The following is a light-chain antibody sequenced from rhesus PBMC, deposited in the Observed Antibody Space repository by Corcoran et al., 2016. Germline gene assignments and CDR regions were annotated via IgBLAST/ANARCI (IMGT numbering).Light chain of an antibody. CDR2: KAA. V-gene: IGKV1-22*01. CDR3: QQYTSRPWT. CDR1: QGLSSW. J-gene: IGKJ1*01. Sequence: DIQMTQSPSSLSASVGDTVTITCRASQGLSSWLAWYQQKPGKAPKLLLYKAASLQSGVPSRISGSGAGTDFTLTISSLQSEDFATYYCQQYTSRPWTFGQGTKVEIK.